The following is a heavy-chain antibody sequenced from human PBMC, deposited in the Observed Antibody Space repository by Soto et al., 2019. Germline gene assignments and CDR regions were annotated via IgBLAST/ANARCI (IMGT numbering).Heavy chain of an antibody. CDR1: GFRFTSYW. Sequence: EVQLVQSGAEVKKPGESLKISCKGSGFRFTSYWIAWVRQMPGKGLEWMGIIYLGDSDTRYSPSFQVQVTISADKSISTAYLQWSSLKASDTAMYYCARHPPYFYDCGGQAQPPDYWGQGTLVTVSS. D-gene: IGHD3-22*01. J-gene: IGHJ4*02. V-gene: IGHV5-51*01. CDR2: IYLGDSDT. CDR3: ARHPPYFYDCGGQAQPPDY.